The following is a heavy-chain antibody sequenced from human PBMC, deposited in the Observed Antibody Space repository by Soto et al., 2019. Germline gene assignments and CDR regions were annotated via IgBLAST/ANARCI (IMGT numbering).Heavy chain of an antibody. V-gene: IGHV3-11*01. CDR3: ARAPVYNWNYLRFDP. Sequence: QGQLVESGGGLVKPGGSLRLSCAASAFSFSDYYMSWIRQAPGKGLEWVSYISGSGSTMYYADSVMGRFTISRDNAKNSLYLQMNSLRVEDTAVYYCARAPVYNWNYLRFDPWGQGTLVTVSS. D-gene: IGHD1-7*01. CDR2: ISGSGSTM. J-gene: IGHJ5*02. CDR1: AFSFSDYY.